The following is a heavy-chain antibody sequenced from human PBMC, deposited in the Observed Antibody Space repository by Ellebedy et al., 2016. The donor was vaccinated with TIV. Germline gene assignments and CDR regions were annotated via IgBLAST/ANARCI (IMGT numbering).Heavy chain of an antibody. CDR1: GFTFRSYG. Sequence: GESLKISXVASGFTFRSYGIYWVRQAPGKGLEWVAVISSDGSNKYYADSVKGRFTISRDNSKNTLYLQMNSLRTDDMAVYYCARGGSSGSSDYWGRGTLVTVSS. CDR3: ARGGSSGSSDY. D-gene: IGHD3-10*01. CDR2: ISSDGSNK. J-gene: IGHJ4*02. V-gene: IGHV3-30*03.